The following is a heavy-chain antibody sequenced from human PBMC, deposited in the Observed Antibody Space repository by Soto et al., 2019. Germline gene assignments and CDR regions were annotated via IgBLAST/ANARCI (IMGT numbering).Heavy chain of an antibody. CDR3: AKVGASYYYGSGLFYGMDV. Sequence: LRLSCAASGFTFSSYGMHWVRQAPGKGLEWVAVISYDGSNKYYADSVKGRFPISRDNSKNPLFLQMNSLGAEDTAVFFFAKVGASYYYGSGLFYGMDVWGQGTTVTVSS. V-gene: IGHV3-30*18. D-gene: IGHD3-10*01. CDR1: GFTFSSYG. CDR2: ISYDGSNK. J-gene: IGHJ6*02.